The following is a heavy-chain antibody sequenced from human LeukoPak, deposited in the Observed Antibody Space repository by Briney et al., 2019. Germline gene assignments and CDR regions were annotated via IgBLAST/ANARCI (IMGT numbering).Heavy chain of an antibody. CDR2: IRSKAYRGTT. CDR3: SRGPTQLWVHNGVDV. D-gene: IGHD5-18*01. J-gene: IGHJ6*02. Sequence: GGSLRLSCTTSGFNFGDHAMTWVRQAPGKGLEWVGFIRSKAYRGTTEYVASVKGRFTISRDDSKGVVYLQMNSLKSEDTAVYYCSRGPTQLWVHNGVDVWGQGTTVTVSS. CDR1: GFNFGDHA. V-gene: IGHV3-49*04.